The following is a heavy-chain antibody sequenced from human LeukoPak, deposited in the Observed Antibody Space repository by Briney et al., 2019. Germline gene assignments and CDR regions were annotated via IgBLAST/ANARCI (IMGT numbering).Heavy chain of an antibody. CDR2: IIPIFGTA. D-gene: IGHD3-22*01. J-gene: IGHJ4*02. V-gene: IGHV1-69*13. CDR3: AGTYDSRNGYFDY. CDR1: GGTFSSYA. Sequence: GVSVKVSCKASGGTFSSYAISWVRQAPGQGLEWMGGIIPIFGTANYAQKFQGRVTITADESTSTAYMELSSLRSEDTAVYYCAGTYDSRNGYFDYWGQGTLVTVSS.